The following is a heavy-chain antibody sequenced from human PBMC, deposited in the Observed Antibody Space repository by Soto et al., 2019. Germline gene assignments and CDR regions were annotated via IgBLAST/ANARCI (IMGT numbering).Heavy chain of an antibody. CDR2: IWYDGSTK. J-gene: IGHJ4*02. D-gene: IGHD1-1*01. V-gene: IGHV3-33*01. Sequence: QVQLVESGGGVVQPGTSLRLSCAASGFTFSSHGMHWVRQAPGKGPEWVAVIWYDGSTKYYADSVRGRFSISRDNAKNMLYLQMSSLRVEDTAVYHCVRWGNWNVPDHWGQGTLVTVSS. CDR3: VRWGNWNVPDH. CDR1: GFTFSSHG.